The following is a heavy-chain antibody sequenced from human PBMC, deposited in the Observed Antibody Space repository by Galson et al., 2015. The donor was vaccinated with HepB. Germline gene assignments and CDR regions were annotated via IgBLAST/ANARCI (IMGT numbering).Heavy chain of an antibody. D-gene: IGHD5-18*01. V-gene: IGHV4-39*07. Sequence: QVQLQESGPGLVKPSQTLSLTCPVSGGPLGSGSYYWSWIRRPPGTGLEWIGQINHGGSTNYHPSPKSRVTISVDAPKNQFSLKLISVTAADTAVYYCANGVDTVMATDYWGQGGLVTVSS. CDR3: ANGVDTVMATDY. J-gene: IGHJ4*02. CDR1: GGPLGSGSYY. CDR2: INHGGST.